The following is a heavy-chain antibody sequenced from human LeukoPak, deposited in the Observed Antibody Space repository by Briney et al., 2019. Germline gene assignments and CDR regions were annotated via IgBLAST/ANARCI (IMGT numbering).Heavy chain of an antibody. CDR1: GYTFTIYG. Sequence: ASVTVSFTASGYTFTIYGISWVRQAPGQGLEWMGWISAYNGSTNYAQKLQGRVTMTTDTSTSTAYMELRSLRSEDTAVYYCARCWGSYYPPKWFVPWGQGTLVTVSS. CDR3: ARCWGSYYPPKWFVP. CDR2: ISAYNGST. D-gene: IGHD3-10*01. J-gene: IGHJ5*02. V-gene: IGHV1-18*01.